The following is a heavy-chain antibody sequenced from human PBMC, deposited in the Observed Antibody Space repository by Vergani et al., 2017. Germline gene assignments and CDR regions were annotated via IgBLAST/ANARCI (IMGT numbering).Heavy chain of an antibody. CDR1: GGTFSSYA. D-gene: IGHD3-22*01. Sequence: QVQLVQSGAEVKKPGSSVKVSCKASGGTFSSYAISWVRQAPGQGLEWMGRIIPIFGTANYAQKFQGRVTITADESTSTAYMELSSLRSEDTAVYYCASPGSFDYYYDSSGYISRFDYWGQGTLVTVSS. J-gene: IGHJ4*02. CDR3: ASPGSFDYYYDSSGYISRFDY. V-gene: IGHV1-69*18. CDR2: IIPIFGTA.